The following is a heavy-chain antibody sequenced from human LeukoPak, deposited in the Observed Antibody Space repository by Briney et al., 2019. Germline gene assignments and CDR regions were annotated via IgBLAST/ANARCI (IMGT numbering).Heavy chain of an antibody. CDR3: AKGSSAYGHPTSPLFDF. J-gene: IGHJ4*02. CDR2: VSADGTER. CDR1: RFALNDYG. V-gene: IGHV3-30*18. D-gene: IGHD3-22*01. Sequence: GRSLRLSCVGSRFALNDYGVHWVRQAPGRGLEWVAVVSADGTERHYADSVKGRFTISRDNAKNTLFLQMNSLKTEDTAVYYCAKGSSAYGHPTSPLFDFWGQGTLVTVSS.